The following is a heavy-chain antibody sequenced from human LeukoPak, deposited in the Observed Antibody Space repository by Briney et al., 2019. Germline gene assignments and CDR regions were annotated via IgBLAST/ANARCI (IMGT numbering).Heavy chain of an antibody. V-gene: IGHV3-23*01. CDR3: AKEGRITMIVVANNWFDP. Sequence: GGSLRLSCAASGFTFSSYAMSWVRQAPGKGLEWVSAISGSGGSTYYADSVKGRFTISRDNSKNTLYLQMNSLRAEDTAVYYCAKEGRITMIVVANNWFDPWGQGTLVTVSS. D-gene: IGHD3-22*01. J-gene: IGHJ5*02. CDR2: ISGSGGST. CDR1: GFTFSSYA.